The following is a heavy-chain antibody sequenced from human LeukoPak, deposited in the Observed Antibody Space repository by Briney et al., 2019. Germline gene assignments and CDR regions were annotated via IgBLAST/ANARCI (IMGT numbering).Heavy chain of an antibody. CDR1: GGSISSGGYS. CDR3: ARGRRELKYAPDY. Sequence: PSQTLSLTCAVSGGSISSGGYSWSWIRQPPGKGLEWIGYIYHSGSTYYNPSLKSRVTISVDRSKNQFSLKLSSVTAADTAVYYCARGRRELKYAPDYWGQGTLVTVSS. V-gene: IGHV4-30-2*01. J-gene: IGHJ4*02. CDR2: IYHSGST. D-gene: IGHD2-2*01.